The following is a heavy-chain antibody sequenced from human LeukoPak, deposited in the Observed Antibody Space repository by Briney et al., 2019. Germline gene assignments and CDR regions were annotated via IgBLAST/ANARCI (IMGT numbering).Heavy chain of an antibody. D-gene: IGHD3-22*01. V-gene: IGHV4-31*03. CDR1: GGSINSGAYY. Sequence: SETLSLTCTVSGGSINSGAYYWSWIRQHPGKGLEWIGYIHYSGSTDYNPSLKSRVTISTDTSKNQFSLRLSSVTAADTAVYYCARDSSGYQRSAYDIWGQGTMVTVSS. CDR3: ARDSSGYQRSAYDI. J-gene: IGHJ3*02. CDR2: IHYSGST.